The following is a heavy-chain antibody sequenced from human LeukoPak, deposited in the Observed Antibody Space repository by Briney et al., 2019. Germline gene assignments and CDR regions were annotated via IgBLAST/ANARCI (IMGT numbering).Heavy chain of an antibody. CDR3: ARERSGWYVDY. J-gene: IGHJ4*02. CDR1: GYTFTSYG. D-gene: IGHD6-19*01. V-gene: IGHV1-18*01. CDR2: ISAYNGNT. Sequence: ASVKVSCKASGYTFTSYGISWVRQAPGQGLDWMGWISAYNGNTNYARKLQGRVTMTTDTSTSTAYMELRGLRSDDTAVYYCARERSGWYVDYWGQGTLVTVSS.